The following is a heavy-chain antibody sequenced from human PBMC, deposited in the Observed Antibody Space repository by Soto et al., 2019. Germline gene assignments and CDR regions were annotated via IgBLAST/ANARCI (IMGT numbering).Heavy chain of an antibody. CDR2: INPSSGGT. CDR1: GYPFTGPY. V-gene: IGHV1-2*02. Sequence: GSVKVSCKASGYPFTGPYIYWVRQAPGQGLEWMGWINPSSGGTEFAEKFQGRVTVTRDTSIRTVFLELNSLTSDDTGVYFCARDFRTYSHGVDVWRQGTAVTVSS. J-gene: IGHJ6*02. D-gene: IGHD4-4*01. CDR3: ARDFRTYSHGVDV.